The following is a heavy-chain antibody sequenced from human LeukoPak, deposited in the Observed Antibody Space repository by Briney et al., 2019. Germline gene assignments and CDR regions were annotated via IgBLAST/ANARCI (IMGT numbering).Heavy chain of an antibody. J-gene: IGHJ4*02. CDR2: IIPIFGTA. Sequence: GASVKVSCKASGGTFSSYAISWVRQAPGQGLEWMGGIIPIFGTANYAQKFQGRVTITADESTSTAYMELSSLRSEDTAVYYCARDRGNYYDSSFDYWGQGTLVTVSS. D-gene: IGHD3-22*01. CDR3: ARDRGNYYDSSFDY. V-gene: IGHV1-69*13. CDR1: GGTFSSYA.